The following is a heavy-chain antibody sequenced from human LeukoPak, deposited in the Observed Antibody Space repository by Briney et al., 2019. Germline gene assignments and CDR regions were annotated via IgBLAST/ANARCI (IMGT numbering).Heavy chain of an antibody. CDR1: GFTFSSYS. CDR2: ISSSSSTI. CDR3: AKSLGYCSGGSCYSCCDFDY. J-gene: IGHJ4*02. V-gene: IGHV3-48*01. Sequence: GGSLRLSCAASGFTFSSYSMNWVRQAPGKGLEWVSYISSSSSTIYYADSVKGRFTISRDNSKNTLYLQMNSLRAEDAAVYYCAKSLGYCSGGSCYSCCDFDYWGQGTLVTVSS. D-gene: IGHD2-15*01.